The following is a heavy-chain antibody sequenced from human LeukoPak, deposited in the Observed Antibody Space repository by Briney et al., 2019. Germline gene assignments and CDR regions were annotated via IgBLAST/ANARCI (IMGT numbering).Heavy chain of an antibody. CDR3: ARDGHYCSSISCYFYYYYMDV. Sequence: GASVKVSCKASGYTFTSYGISWVRQAPGQGLEWMGWISTYNGNTNYAQKLQGRVTMTTDTSTSTAYMELRSLRSDDTAVYYCARDGHYCSSISCYFYYYYMDVWGKGTTVTVSS. J-gene: IGHJ6*03. CDR2: ISTYNGNT. D-gene: IGHD2-2*01. CDR1: GYTFTSYG. V-gene: IGHV1-18*01.